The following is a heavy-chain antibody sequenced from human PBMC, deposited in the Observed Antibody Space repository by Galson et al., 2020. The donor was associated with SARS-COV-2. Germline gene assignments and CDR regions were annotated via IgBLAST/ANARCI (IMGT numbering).Heavy chain of an antibody. CDR2: IYSDGKT. Sequence: TGGSLRLSCEASGFTVMNNYFSWVRQAPGKGLEWVSGIYSDGKTHYADSVLGRFTISRHNSNNTLDLQMNTLRVEDTAVYYCVKEFVDSPVTFHIWGQGTMVIVSS. CDR1: GFTVMNNY. CDR3: VKEFVDSPVTFHI. J-gene: IGHJ3*02. V-gene: IGHV3-53*04. D-gene: IGHD5-12*01.